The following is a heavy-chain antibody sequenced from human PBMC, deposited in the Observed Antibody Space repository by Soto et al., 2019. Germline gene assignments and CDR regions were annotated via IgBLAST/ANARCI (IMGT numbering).Heavy chain of an antibody. CDR1: GFTFSSYW. Sequence: GGSLRLSCAASGFTFSSYWMSWVRQAPGKGLEWVANIKQDGSEKYYVDSVKGRFTISRDNSKNTVYLQMNELRVEDAAEYFCAKDSWAIFGVPAGEYYAMDVWGQGTTVTVSS. V-gene: IGHV3-7*03. D-gene: IGHD3-3*01. J-gene: IGHJ6*02. CDR2: IKQDGSEK. CDR3: AKDSWAIFGVPAGEYYAMDV.